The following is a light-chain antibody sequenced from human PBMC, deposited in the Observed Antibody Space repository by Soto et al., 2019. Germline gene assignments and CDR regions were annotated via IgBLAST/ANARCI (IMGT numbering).Light chain of an antibody. V-gene: IGKV3-11*01. CDR2: DAS. CDR1: QSFSSS. Sequence: EIVLTQSPATLSLSPGERVTLSCRASQSFSSSLAWYQQKPGQAPRLLIYDASNRATGIPARFSGSGSGTDFTLTISSLEPEDFAVYYCQQRSNWPLTFGGGTKVEIK. J-gene: IGKJ4*01. CDR3: QQRSNWPLT.